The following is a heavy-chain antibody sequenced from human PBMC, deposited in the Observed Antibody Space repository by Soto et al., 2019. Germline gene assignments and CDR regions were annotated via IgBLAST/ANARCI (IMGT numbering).Heavy chain of an antibody. J-gene: IGHJ5*02. V-gene: IGHV3-30-3*01. CDR2: VSYDGNRK. D-gene: IGHD2-21*02. CDR1: GFTFSSYS. CDR3: AGVLVVTAKGWFDL. Sequence: QVQLVQSGGGVVQPGRSLRLPCEASGFTFSSYSMNWVRQTPGKGLEWVAVVSYDGNRKYYADSVKGRFTISRDNAKNTLYLQMDNLRMENRAVYYCAGVLVVTAKGWFDLWGQGTLVTVSP.